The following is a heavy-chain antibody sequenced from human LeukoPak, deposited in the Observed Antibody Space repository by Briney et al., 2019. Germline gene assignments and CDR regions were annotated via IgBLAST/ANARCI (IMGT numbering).Heavy chain of an antibody. Sequence: GGSLRLSCAASGFTYSTYEMNWVRQAPGKGLEWVSYISSRGSAIYYADSVKGRFTISRDIAKTSLYLQMNSLRAEDTAIYYCARDMEPDAFDIWGQGTMVTVSS. J-gene: IGHJ3*02. V-gene: IGHV3-48*03. CDR2: ISSRGSAI. D-gene: IGHD1-1*01. CDR1: GFTYSTYE. CDR3: ARDMEPDAFDI.